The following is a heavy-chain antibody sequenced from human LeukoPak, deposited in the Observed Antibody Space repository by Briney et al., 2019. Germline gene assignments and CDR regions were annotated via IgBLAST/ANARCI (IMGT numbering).Heavy chain of an antibody. Sequence: GESLKISCKGSGYSFTSYWLGWVRQIPGKGLEWMGIIYPGDSDTRYSPSFQGQVTISADKSISTAYLQWSSLKASDTAMYYCARRGYCSSTSCPPDYWGQGTLVTVSS. CDR2: IYPGDSDT. CDR1: GYSFTSYW. V-gene: IGHV5-51*01. CDR3: ARRGYCSSTSCPPDY. J-gene: IGHJ4*02. D-gene: IGHD2-2*01.